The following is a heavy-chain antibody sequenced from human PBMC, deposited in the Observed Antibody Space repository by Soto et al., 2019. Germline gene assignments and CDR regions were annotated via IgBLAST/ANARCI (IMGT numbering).Heavy chain of an antibody. CDR2: ISYDGSNK. D-gene: IGHD3-22*01. V-gene: IGHV3-30-3*01. Sequence: GSLRLSCAASGFTFSSYAMHWVRQAPGKGLEWVAVISYDGSNKYYADSVKGRFTISRDNSKNTLYLQMNSLRAEDTAVYYCARDSYYDSSGPLYWFDPWGQGTLVTVSS. J-gene: IGHJ5*02. CDR1: GFTFSSYA. CDR3: ARDSYYDSSGPLYWFDP.